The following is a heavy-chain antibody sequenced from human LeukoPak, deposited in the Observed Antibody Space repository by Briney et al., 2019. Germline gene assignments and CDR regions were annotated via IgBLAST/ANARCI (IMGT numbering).Heavy chain of an antibody. CDR3: AKERVVGETGTVGFDF. D-gene: IGHD4-23*01. J-gene: IGHJ4*02. CDR1: GFTFSNCP. Sequence: GGSLRLSCVASGFTFSNCPMSWVRQAPGQGLEWVTAISGSGASTYYSDSVKGRFTVSRDNSRNTLYVQMNNLRADDTAVYYCAKERVVGETGTVGFDFWGQGALVTVSS. CDR2: ISGSGAST. V-gene: IGHV3-23*01.